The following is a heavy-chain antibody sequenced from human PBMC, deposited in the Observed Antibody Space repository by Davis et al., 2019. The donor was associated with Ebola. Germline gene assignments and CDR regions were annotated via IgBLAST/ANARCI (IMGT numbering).Heavy chain of an antibody. CDR3: ARFLGYYDSSGYYDAYWYFDL. V-gene: IGHV5-51*01. D-gene: IGHD3-22*01. CDR1: GYSFTSYW. Sequence: GESLKISCKGSGYSFTSYWIGWVRQMPGKGLEWMGIIYPGDSDTRYSPSFQGQVTISADKSISTAYLQRSSLKASDTAMYYCARFLGYYDSSGYYDAYWYFDLWGRGTLVTVSS. CDR2: IYPGDSDT. J-gene: IGHJ2*01.